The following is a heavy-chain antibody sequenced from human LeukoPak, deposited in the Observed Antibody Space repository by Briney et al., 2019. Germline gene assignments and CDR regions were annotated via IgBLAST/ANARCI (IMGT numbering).Heavy chain of an antibody. Sequence: ASVTVSFKASGYTFTVYYMHWVRQAPGQGLEGMGWINPNSGGTNYAQKFQGRVTITRDTSISTAYMELSRLRSDDTAVYYCARVRRGWDDLDYWGQGTLVTVSS. V-gene: IGHV1-2*02. J-gene: IGHJ4*02. D-gene: IGHD6-19*01. CDR3: ARVRRGWDDLDY. CDR1: GYTFTVYY. CDR2: INPNSGGT.